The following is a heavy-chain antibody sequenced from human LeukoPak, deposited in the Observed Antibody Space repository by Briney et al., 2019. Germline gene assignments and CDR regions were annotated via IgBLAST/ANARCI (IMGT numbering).Heavy chain of an antibody. CDR1: GFIFSGSG. CDR2: IQYDGSNK. V-gene: IGHV3-33*05. J-gene: IGHJ5*02. CDR3: ARFTTPYYDSSGYYH. D-gene: IGHD3-22*01. Sequence: GGSLRLSCAASGFIFSGSGMHWVRQAPGKGLEWLAFIQYDGSNKYYADSVKGRFTISRDNSKNTMYLQMNSLRAEDTAVYYCARFTTPYYDSSGYYHWGQGTLVTVSS.